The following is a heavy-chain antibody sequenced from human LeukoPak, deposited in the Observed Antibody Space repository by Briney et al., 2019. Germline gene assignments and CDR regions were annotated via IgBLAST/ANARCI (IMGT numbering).Heavy chain of an antibody. D-gene: IGHD2-2*01. J-gene: IGHJ4*02. CDR1: GYTFTSYG. CDR3: ARDLGGRTSCYLDY. V-gene: IGHV1-46*01. CDR2: INPSGGST. Sequence: ASVKVSCKASGYTFTSYGINWVRQAPGQGLEWMGIINPSGGSTSYAQKFQGRVTMTRDTSTSTVYMELSSLRSEDTAVYYCARDLGGRTSCYLDYWGQGTLVTVSS.